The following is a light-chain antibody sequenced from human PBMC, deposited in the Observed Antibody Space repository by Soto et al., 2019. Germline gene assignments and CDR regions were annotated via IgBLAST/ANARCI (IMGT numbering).Light chain of an antibody. CDR2: RND. Sequence: QSVLTQPPSASGTPGQRVTISCSGSISNLGSNFVFWYQQLPGAPPKLLISRNDQRPSGVPDRFSGSKSGTSASLAISGLRSEDEADYHCAAWDDSLRGVVFGGGTKLTVL. J-gene: IGLJ3*02. CDR3: AAWDDSLRGVV. CDR1: ISNLGSNF. V-gene: IGLV1-47*01.